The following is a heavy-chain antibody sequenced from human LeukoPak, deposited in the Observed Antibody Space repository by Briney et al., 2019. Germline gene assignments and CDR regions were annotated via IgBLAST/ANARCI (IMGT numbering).Heavy chain of an antibody. CDR1: GFTYSSFS. J-gene: IGHJ4*02. CDR2: ISTSSSYI. CDR3: ATDRGLVDY. D-gene: IGHD5-12*01. Sequence: GGSLRLCCGALGFTYSSFSMNRGRQGEGTGLEWVSSISTSSSYIYYADSVKGRFTISRDNAKNSLYLQMNSLRAEDTAVYYCATDRGLVDYWGQGTLVTVSS. V-gene: IGHV3-21*01.